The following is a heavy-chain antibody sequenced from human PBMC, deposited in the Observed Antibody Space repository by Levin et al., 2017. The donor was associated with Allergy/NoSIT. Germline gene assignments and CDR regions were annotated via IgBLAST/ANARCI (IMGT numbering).Heavy chain of an antibody. Sequence: GGSLRLSCAASGFTFGNYSMNWVRQAPGKGLEWVSSISSRSIFIYYTDSVKGRFTISRDNAKNSLYLQMNSLRAEDTAVYYCALLMVVTSDMDVWGQGTTVTVSS. CDR3: ALLMVVTSDMDV. V-gene: IGHV3-21*01. D-gene: IGHD2-21*02. J-gene: IGHJ6*02. CDR1: GFTFGNYS. CDR2: ISSRSIFI.